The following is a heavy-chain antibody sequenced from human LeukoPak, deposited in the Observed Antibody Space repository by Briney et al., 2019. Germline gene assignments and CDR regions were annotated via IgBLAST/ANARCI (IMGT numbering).Heavy chain of an antibody. J-gene: IGHJ4*02. D-gene: IGHD5-12*01. Sequence: PSETLSLTCTVSGGSISSSSYYWGWIRQPPGKGLEWIGSIYYSGSTYYNPSLKSRVTISVDTSKNQFSLKLSSVTAADTAVYYCARRGGYVDFDYWGQGTLVTVSS. CDR3: ARRGGYVDFDY. CDR2: IYYSGST. V-gene: IGHV4-39*01. CDR1: GGSISSSSYY.